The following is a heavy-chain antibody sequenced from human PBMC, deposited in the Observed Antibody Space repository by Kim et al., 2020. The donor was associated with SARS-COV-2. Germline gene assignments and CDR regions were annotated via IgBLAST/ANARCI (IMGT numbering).Heavy chain of an antibody. CDR2: IIPIFGTA. J-gene: IGHJ5*02. Sequence: SVKVSCKASGGTFSSYAISWVRQAPGQGLEWMGGIIPIFGTANYAQKFQGRVTITADESTSTPYMELSSLRSEDTAVYYCARESTIFGVVISNWFDPWGQGTLVTVSS. CDR3: ARESTIFGVVISNWFDP. V-gene: IGHV1-69*13. D-gene: IGHD3-3*01. CDR1: GGTFSSYA.